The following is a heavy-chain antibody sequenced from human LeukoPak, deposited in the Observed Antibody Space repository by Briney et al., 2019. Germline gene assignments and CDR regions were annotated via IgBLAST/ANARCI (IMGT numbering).Heavy chain of an antibody. Sequence: GGSLRLSCAASGFTFSSYVMSWVRQAPGKGLEWVSAISGSGGSTYYADSVKGRFTISRDNSKNTLYLQMNSLRAEDTAVYYCAKTPGGIGPHDYGEGYWGQGTLVTVSS. CDR2: ISGSGGST. CDR3: AKTPGGIGPHDYGEGY. D-gene: IGHD4-17*01. CDR1: GFTFSSYV. J-gene: IGHJ4*02. V-gene: IGHV3-23*01.